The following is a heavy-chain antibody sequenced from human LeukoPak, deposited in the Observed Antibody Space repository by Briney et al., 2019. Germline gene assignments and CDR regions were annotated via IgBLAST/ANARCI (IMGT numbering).Heavy chain of an antibody. CDR1: GYTFTGYY. CDR3: ARDRISVAGSDY. CDR2: INPNSGVT. V-gene: IGHV1-2*02. J-gene: IGHJ4*02. D-gene: IGHD6-19*01. Sequence: AASVKVSCKASGYTFTGYYMHWVRQAPGQGLEWMGWINPNSGVTNYAQKFQGRVTMTRDTSITTAYMDLNRLRSDDTAVYYCARDRISVAGSDYWGQGTLVTVSS.